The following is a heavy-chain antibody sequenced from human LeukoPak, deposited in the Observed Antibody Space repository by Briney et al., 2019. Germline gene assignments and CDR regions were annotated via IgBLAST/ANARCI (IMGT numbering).Heavy chain of an antibody. CDR2: IKQDGSEK. CDR1: GFAFESYW. Sequence: GGSLRLSCAASGFAFESYWMSWVRQAPGKGLEWVANIKQDGSEKYYVDSVKGRFTISRDNAKNSLYLQMNSLRAEDTAVYYCARGTTGIWGQGTMVTVSS. D-gene: IGHD2/OR15-2a*01. CDR3: ARGTTGI. V-gene: IGHV3-7*01. J-gene: IGHJ3*02.